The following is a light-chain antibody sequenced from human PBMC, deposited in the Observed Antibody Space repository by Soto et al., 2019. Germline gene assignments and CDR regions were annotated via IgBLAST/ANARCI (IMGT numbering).Light chain of an antibody. J-gene: IGLJ1*01. CDR2: EVS. V-gene: IGLV2-14*01. CDR1: SSDVGGYNY. Sequence: QSALTQPASVSGSPGQSITISCTGTSSDVGGYNYVSWYQQHPGKAPKLMIYEVSNRPSGVSNRFSGSKSGNTASLTISGLQAEDAADYYCSSYTRSSTYVFGTGTKVTVL. CDR3: SSYTRSSTYV.